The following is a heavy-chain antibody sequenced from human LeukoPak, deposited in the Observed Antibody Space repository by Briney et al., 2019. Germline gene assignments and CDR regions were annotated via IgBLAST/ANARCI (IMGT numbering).Heavy chain of an antibody. D-gene: IGHD2-21*01. CDR3: ARVGVRTYCGSGCYSDYFDK. V-gene: IGHV4-39*07. J-gene: IGHJ4*02. Sequence: SETLSLTCSVTGDSFSGSTSDWAWIRQPPGKGLEWIGNIYYRGSTHYSPSLESRVTISVDTSKNQFSLRLSSVTAADTAVYYCARVGVRTYCGSGCYSDYFDKWGQGTLVTVSS. CDR1: GDSFSGSTSD. CDR2: IYYRGST.